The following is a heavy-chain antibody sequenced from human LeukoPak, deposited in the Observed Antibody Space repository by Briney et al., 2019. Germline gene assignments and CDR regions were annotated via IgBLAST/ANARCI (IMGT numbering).Heavy chain of an antibody. CDR3: ARGLLAVAGYDY. CDR2: MSPNSGNT. Sequence: ASVKVSCKASGYTFTSYDINWVRQATGQGLEWMGWMSPNSGNTGYAQKFQGRVTMTRNTSISTAYMELSSLRSEDTAVYYCARGLLAVAGYDYWGQGTLVTVSS. J-gene: IGHJ4*02. CDR1: GYTFTSYD. D-gene: IGHD6-19*01. V-gene: IGHV1-8*01.